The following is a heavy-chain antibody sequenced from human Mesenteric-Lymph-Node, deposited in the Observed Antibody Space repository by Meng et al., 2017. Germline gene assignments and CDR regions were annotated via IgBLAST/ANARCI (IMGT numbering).Heavy chain of an antibody. CDR1: GYTFSSYS. CDR3: ATMKPAEAFDI. CDR2: SYSGGST. Sequence: GEALKISCAVSGYTFSSYSRHWVREAPGKGLGWVSVSYSGGSTYYADSVKGQFTISRDNSMNTLCLQMNSLRAEDTAVYYCATMKPAEAFDIWGQGTMVTVSS. D-gene: IGHD3-22*01. J-gene: IGHJ3*02. V-gene: IGHV3-66*02.